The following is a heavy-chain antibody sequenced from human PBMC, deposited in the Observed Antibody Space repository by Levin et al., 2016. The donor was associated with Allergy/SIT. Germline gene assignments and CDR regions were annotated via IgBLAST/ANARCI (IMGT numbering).Heavy chain of an antibody. Sequence: GESLKISCAASEFIFTNAWMSWVRQTPGKGLEWVGRIKSKSDGGTTDYPAPVKGRFTISRDDSKNMVFLQMNSLKSEDTAVYYCTTEGNSRSYPDAFDIWGQGTMVSVSS. CDR3: TTEGNSRSYPDAFDI. V-gene: IGHV3-15*01. CDR2: IKSKSDGGTT. CDR1: EFIFTNAW. J-gene: IGHJ3*02. D-gene: IGHD3-10*01.